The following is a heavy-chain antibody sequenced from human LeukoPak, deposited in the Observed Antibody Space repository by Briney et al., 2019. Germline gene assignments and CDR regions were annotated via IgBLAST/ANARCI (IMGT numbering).Heavy chain of an antibody. J-gene: IGHJ3*02. Sequence: PGGSLRLSRAASRFTFSSYALSWVREAPGEGLECVSALSGSGGSTYYADSVKGRFTISRDNSKNTLYLQMNSLRAEDTAVYYCAKFGGGYDSDDAFDIWGQGTMVTVSS. CDR2: LSGSGGST. D-gene: IGHD5-12*01. CDR3: AKFGGGYDSDDAFDI. V-gene: IGHV3-23*01. CDR1: RFTFSSYA.